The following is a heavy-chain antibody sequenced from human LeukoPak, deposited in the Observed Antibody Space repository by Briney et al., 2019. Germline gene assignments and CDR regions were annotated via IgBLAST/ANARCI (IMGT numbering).Heavy chain of an antibody. CDR1: GGSISSYY. J-gene: IGHJ3*02. V-gene: IGHV4-34*01. CDR2: INHSGST. D-gene: IGHD2-15*01. CDR3: ARRGLFAFDI. Sequence: PSETLSLTCTVSGGSISSYYWSWIRQPPGKGLEWIGEINHSGSTNYNPSLKSRVTISVDTSKNQFSLKLSSVTAADTAVYYCARRGLFAFDIWGQGTMVTVSS.